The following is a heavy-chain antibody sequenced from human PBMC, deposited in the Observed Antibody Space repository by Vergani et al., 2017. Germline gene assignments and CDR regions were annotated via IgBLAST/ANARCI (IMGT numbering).Heavy chain of an antibody. V-gene: IGHV1-3*02. J-gene: IGHJ6*02. CDR1: GYTFTSYA. Sequence: QVQLVQSGAEVKKPGSSVKVSCKASGYTFTSYAMHWVRQAPGQRLEWMGWSNAGNGNTKYSQEFQGRVTINRDTSAGTAYMELGSLRSEYGAVYYWARGGYFSGGSCYSGGMDVWGQGTTVTVSS. CDR3: ARGGYFSGGSCYSGGMDV. CDR2: SNAGNGNT. D-gene: IGHD2-15*01.